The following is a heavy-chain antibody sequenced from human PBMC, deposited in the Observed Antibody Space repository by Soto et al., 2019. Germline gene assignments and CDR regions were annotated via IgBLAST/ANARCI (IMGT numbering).Heavy chain of an antibody. V-gene: IGHV3-74*01. CDR1: GFTFSSYW. D-gene: IGHD6-13*01. CDR2: INSDGSST. CDR3: ARDLYSSSWYYYFGMDV. J-gene: IGHJ6*02. Sequence: GGSLRLSCAASGFTFSSYWMHWVRQAPGKGLVWVSRINSDGSSTRYEDSVKGRFTISRDNAKNTLYMQMNSLSAEDTAVYYCARDLYSSSWYYYFGMDVWGQGTTVTVSS.